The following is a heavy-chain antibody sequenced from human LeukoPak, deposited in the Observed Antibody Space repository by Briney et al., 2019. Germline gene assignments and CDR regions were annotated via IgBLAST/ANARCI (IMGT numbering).Heavy chain of an antibody. Sequence: SETLSLTCTVSGGSISSYYWSWIRQPPGKGLEWIGYIYYSGSTNYNPSLKSRVTISVDTSKNQFSLKLSSVTAADTAVYYCAGGYRGSVPAAGGQEPLVTVSS. CDR3: AGGYRGSVPAA. CDR1: GGSISSYY. D-gene: IGHD1-26*01. CDR2: IYYSGST. V-gene: IGHV4-59*01. J-gene: IGHJ4*02.